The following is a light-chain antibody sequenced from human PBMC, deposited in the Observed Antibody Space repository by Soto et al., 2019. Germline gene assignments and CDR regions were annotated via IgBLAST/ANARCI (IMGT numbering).Light chain of an antibody. CDR3: QQTYTTPRT. CDR2: AAT. Sequence: DIQMTQSPSSLSASEGDRVTITCRASQSISSFLNWYQQKPGEAPKLLIYAATSLHSGVPSRFSGSGSATDFTLTISSLQPEDFATYYCQQTYTTPRTFGQGTTVEI. J-gene: IGKJ1*01. V-gene: IGKV1-39*01. CDR1: QSISSF.